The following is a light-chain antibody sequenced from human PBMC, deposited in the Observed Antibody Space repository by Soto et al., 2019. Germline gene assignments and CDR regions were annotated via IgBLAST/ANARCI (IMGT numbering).Light chain of an antibody. J-gene: IGKJ4*01. CDR2: GAS. V-gene: IGKV3-15*01. Sequence: EIVMTQSPATLSVSPGERATLSCRGSQSVGSNLAWYQQKPGQAPRLLIYGASTRATGVRARFSGSGSGTEFTFTISSLQSEDFAVYYCQQHNGWPLTFGGGTKVEI. CDR1: QSVGSN. CDR3: QQHNGWPLT.